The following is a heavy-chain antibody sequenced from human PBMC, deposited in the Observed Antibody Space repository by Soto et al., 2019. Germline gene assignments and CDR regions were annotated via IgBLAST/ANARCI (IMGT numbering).Heavy chain of an antibody. CDR2: IIPIFGTA. J-gene: IGHJ1*01. CDR1: GGTFSSYA. V-gene: IGHV1-69*12. Sequence: QVQLVQSGAEVKKPGSSVKVSCKASGGTFSSYAISWVRQAPGQGLEWMGGIIPIFGTANYAQKFQGRVAITADESTSTAYMELSSLRSEDTAVYSCASSPNNYDSSVYNFQHWGQGTLVTVSS. D-gene: IGHD3-22*01. CDR3: ASSPNNYDSSVYNFQH.